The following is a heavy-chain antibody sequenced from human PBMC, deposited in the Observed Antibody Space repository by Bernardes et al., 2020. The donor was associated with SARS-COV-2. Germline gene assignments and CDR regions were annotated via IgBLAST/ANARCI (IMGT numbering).Heavy chain of an antibody. Sequence: GGSLRLSCAASGFSFNDYAMSWVRQVPGKGLEWVSGIIGNGGGTYYADSVKGRFTISRDISKNTLYLQMHSLRAEDTAVYFCAKDYPEKAGGSGEDSCFDYFGQGTLVTVTS. V-gene: IGHV3-23*01. CDR2: IIGNGGGT. J-gene: IGHJ4*02. D-gene: IGHD3-10*01. CDR1: GFSFNDYA. CDR3: AKDYPEKAGGSGEDSCFDY.